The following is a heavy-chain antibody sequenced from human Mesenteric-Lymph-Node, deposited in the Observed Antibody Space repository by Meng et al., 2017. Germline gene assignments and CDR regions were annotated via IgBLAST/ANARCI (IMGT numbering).Heavy chain of an antibody. V-gene: IGHV3-23*01. D-gene: IGHD7-27*01. CDR2: SGNAGGT. CDR3: ARIVDLTGDTDYFDY. J-gene: IGHJ4*02. Sequence: LKISWAGSGFTFSNPAMTWVRQAPGKGLEWVATSGNAGGTDYADSVKGRFIISRDNAKNSLYLQMNSLRAEDTAVYYCARIVDLTGDTDYFDYWGQGTLVTVSS. CDR1: GFTFSNPA.